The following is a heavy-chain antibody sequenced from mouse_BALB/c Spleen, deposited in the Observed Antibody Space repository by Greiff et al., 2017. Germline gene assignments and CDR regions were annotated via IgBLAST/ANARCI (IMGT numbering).Heavy chain of an antibody. Sequence: EVKLVESGGGLVQPGGSLRLSCATSGFTFTDYYMSWVRQPPGKALEWLGFIRNKANGYTTEYSASVKGRFTISRDNSQSILYLQMNTLRAEDSATYYCARGPYGSAVYYAMDYWGQGTSVTVSS. V-gene: IGHV7-3*02. CDR2: IRNKANGYTT. J-gene: IGHJ4*01. CDR1: GFTFTDYY. CDR3: ARGPYGSAVYYAMDY. D-gene: IGHD1-1*01.